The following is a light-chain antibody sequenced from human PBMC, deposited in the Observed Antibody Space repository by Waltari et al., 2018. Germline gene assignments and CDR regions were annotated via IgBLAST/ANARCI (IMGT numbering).Light chain of an antibody. CDR3: QQYFDWPMYT. CDR2: GAS. J-gene: IGKJ2*01. CDR1: QSVTTN. Sequence: EIVMTQSPDTLSVSPGERATLSSRASQSVTTNLAWYQQKPGQAPRLLLYGASTRATGIPARFSGSGSGTDFTLTISSLQSEDFAVYYCQQYFDWPMYTFAQGTKLEIK. V-gene: IGKV3-15*01.